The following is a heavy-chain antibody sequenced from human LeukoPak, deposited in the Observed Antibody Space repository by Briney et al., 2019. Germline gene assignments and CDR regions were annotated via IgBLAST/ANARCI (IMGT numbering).Heavy chain of an antibody. J-gene: IGHJ4*02. CDR3: ARELRYYDSSGYYYGY. Sequence: ASVKVSCKASGYTFTSYDINWVRQATGQGLEWMGWMNPNSGNTGYAQKFQGRVTITRNTSISTAYMELSSLRSEDTAVYYCARELRYYDSSGYYYGYWGQGTLVTVSS. D-gene: IGHD3-22*01. V-gene: IGHV1-8*03. CDR2: MNPNSGNT. CDR1: GYTFTSYD.